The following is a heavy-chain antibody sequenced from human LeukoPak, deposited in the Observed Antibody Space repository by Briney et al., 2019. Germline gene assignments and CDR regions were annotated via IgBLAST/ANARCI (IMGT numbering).Heavy chain of an antibody. J-gene: IGHJ5*02. CDR1: GFTFYDYA. CDR2: ISWNSGSI. D-gene: IGHD2-15*01. CDR3: AKDVAATRYNWFDP. Sequence: GGSLRLSCAASGFTFYDYAMPWVRQAPGKGLEWVSGISWNSGSIGYADSVKGRFTISRDNAKNSLYLQMNSLRAEDTALYYCAKDVAATRYNWFDPWGQGTLVTVSS. V-gene: IGHV3-9*01.